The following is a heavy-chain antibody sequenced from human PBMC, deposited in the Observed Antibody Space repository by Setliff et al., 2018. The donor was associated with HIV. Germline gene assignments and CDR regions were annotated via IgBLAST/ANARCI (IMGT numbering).Heavy chain of an antibody. CDR2: INHSGST. CDR3: ARRYYYYGMDV. J-gene: IGHJ6*02. CDR1: GGSFSGYY. Sequence: ETLSLTCAVYGGSFSGYYWSWIRQPPGKGLEWIGEINHSGSTNYNPSLKSRVTISVDTSKNQFSLKLSSVTAADTAVYYCARRYYYYGMDVWGQGTTVTV. V-gene: IGHV4-34*01.